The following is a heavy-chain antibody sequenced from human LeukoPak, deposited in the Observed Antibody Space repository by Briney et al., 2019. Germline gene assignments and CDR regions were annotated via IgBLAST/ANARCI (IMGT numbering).Heavy chain of an antibody. Sequence: PSETLSLTCTVSGGSISSYYWSWIRQPPGKGLEWIGYIYYSGSTNYNPSLKSRVTISVDTSKNQFSLKLSSVTAADTAVYYCASYRLDRQLLTYYFDYWGQGTLVTVSS. CDR1: GGSISSYY. D-gene: IGHD5-24*01. J-gene: IGHJ4*02. CDR2: IYYSGST. V-gene: IGHV4-59*01. CDR3: ASYRLDRQLLTYYFDY.